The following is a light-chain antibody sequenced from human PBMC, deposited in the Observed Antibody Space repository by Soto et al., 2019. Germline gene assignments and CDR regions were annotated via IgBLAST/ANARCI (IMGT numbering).Light chain of an antibody. V-gene: IGLV2-14*03. CDR2: DVT. Sequence: QSVLTQPASVSGSPGQSIAISCTGTSSEVGAYNYVSWYQQHPGKAPKLMIFDVTNRPSGVSDRFSGSKSGNPASLTISGFRAEDEPDYSGSSYTTSSTYVWGTGT. CDR1: SSEVGAYNY. J-gene: IGLJ1*01. CDR3: SSYTTSSTYV.